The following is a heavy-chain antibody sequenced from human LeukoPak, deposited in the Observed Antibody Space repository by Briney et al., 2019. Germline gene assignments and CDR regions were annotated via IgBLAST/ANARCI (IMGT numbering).Heavy chain of an antibody. D-gene: IGHD3-22*01. CDR2: ISAYNGNT. V-gene: IGHV1-18*01. CDR3: ARGSDYDSSSDY. Sequence: ASVKVSCKASGYTFTSYGISWVRHPPGQGLEWMGCISAYNGNTNYAQKLQGRVTMTTDTSTSTAYMELRSLRSDDTAVYYCARGSDYDSSSDYWGQGTLVTVSS. J-gene: IGHJ4*02. CDR1: GYTFTSYG.